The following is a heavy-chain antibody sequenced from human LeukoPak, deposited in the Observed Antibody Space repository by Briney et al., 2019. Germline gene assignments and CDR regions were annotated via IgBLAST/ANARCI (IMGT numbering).Heavy chain of an antibody. D-gene: IGHD2-15*01. J-gene: IGHJ4*02. CDR3: AKGAGRGYCSGGSCDYFDY. CDR2: ISGSGGST. CDR1: GLTFSSYA. V-gene: IGHV3-23*01. Sequence: GGSLRLSCAASGLTFSSYAMSWVLQAPGKGLEWVSAISGSGGSTYYTDSVKGRFTISRDNSKNTLYLQMDSLRAEDTAVYYCAKGAGRGYCSGGSCDYFDYWGQGTLVTVSS.